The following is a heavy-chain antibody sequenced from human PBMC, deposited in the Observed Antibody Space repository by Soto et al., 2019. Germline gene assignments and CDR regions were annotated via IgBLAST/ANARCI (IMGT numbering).Heavy chain of an antibody. CDR1: GYSISSDYY. V-gene: IGHV4-38-2*01. D-gene: IGHD6-6*01. J-gene: IGHJ6*02. CDR3: ARPSIAARREDYYYYGMDV. Sequence: SETLSLTCAVSGYSISSDYYWSWIRQPPGKGLEWIGSIYYIGDTEYNPSLKSRLTMSVDTSKNQFSLRLTSVTAADTAVYYCARPSIAARREDYYYYGMDVWSQGTTVTVSS. CDR2: IYYIGDT.